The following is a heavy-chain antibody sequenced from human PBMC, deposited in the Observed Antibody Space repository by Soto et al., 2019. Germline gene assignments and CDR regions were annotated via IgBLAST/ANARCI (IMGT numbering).Heavy chain of an antibody. CDR3: ATDIVRVATISAFDI. V-gene: IGHV1-24*01. CDR2: FDPEDGET. Sequence: ASAKVCCKVSGYTLTELSMHWVRQAPGKGLEWMGGFDPEDGETIYAQKFQGRVTMTEDTSTDTAYMELSSLRSEDTAVYYCATDIVRVATISAFDIWGQGTMVTVSS. J-gene: IGHJ3*02. CDR1: GYTLTELS. D-gene: IGHD5-12*01.